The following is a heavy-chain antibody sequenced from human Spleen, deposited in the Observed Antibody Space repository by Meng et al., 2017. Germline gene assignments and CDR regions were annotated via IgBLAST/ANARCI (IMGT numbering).Heavy chain of an antibody. D-gene: IGHD3-16*01. CDR2: INGSGGST. CDR1: GFLFSRCA. J-gene: IGHJ6*02. Sequence: GESPNTPCPAPGFLFSRCAMSWVGQAPGRGLEWVSAINGSGGSTYYADSVKGQFTISSDNAKKSLCLQLNSLGAEDTAVYYCARDPSRMVRGLRDYYDYRMDDWGQGTTVTVSS. V-gene: IGHV3-23*01. CDR3: ARDPSRMVRGLRDYYDYRMDD.